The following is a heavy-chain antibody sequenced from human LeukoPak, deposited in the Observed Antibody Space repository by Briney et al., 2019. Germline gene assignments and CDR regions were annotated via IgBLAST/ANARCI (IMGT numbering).Heavy chain of an antibody. J-gene: IGHJ6*03. CDR2: IGSSSSYI. Sequence: PGGSLRLSCAASGFTFSSYTMNWVRQAPGKGLEWVSSIGSSSSYIYYADSVKGRFTISRDNAKNSLYLQMNSLRAEDTAVYYCARGEYSYGPLDYYYYMDVWGKGTTVTVSS. CDR3: ARGEYSYGPLDYYYYMDV. V-gene: IGHV3-21*01. D-gene: IGHD5-18*01. CDR1: GFTFSSYT.